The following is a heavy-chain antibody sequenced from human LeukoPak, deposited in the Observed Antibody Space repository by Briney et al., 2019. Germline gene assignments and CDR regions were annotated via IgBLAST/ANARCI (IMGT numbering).Heavy chain of an antibody. CDR1: GFTFSNYP. CDR2: VSRDGISK. Sequence: GGSLRLFCAASGFTFSNYPMHWVRQAPGKGLEWVAVVSRDGISKYYPDSVRGRFTISRDNSKNTLYLEVNSLRSEDTAVFYCAREIPNAFDIWGQGTMVTVSS. V-gene: IGHV3-30-3*01. J-gene: IGHJ3*02. CDR3: AREIPNAFDI.